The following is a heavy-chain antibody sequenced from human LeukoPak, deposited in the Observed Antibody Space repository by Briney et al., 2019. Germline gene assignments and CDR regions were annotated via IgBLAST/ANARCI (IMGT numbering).Heavy chain of an antibody. Sequence: PGRSLRLSCAASGFTFDDYAMHWVRQAPGKGLEWVSGISWNSGSIGYADSVKGRFTISRDNAKNSLYLQMNSLRAEDTALYYCAKVIGAGIAAAGPSIYYYYYGMDVWGQGTTVTVSS. CDR2: ISWNSGSI. J-gene: IGHJ6*02. CDR3: AKVIGAGIAAAGPSIYYYYYGMDV. D-gene: IGHD6-13*01. CDR1: GFTFDDYA. V-gene: IGHV3-9*01.